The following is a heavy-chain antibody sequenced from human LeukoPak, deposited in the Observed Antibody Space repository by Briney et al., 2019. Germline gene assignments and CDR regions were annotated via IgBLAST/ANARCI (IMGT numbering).Heavy chain of an antibody. J-gene: IGHJ4*02. CDR3: GRESRYSSGYYSFDY. D-gene: IGHD6-19*01. Sequence: PSETLSLTCTVSGASVSSGSYHWNWIRQPPGKGLEWIGNIYYSGSANYNPSLKSRVTISVGTSKNQFSLKLSSVTAADTAVYYCGRESRYSSGYYSFDYWGQGTLVTVSS. CDR2: IYYSGSA. CDR1: GASVSSGSYH. V-gene: IGHV4-61*01.